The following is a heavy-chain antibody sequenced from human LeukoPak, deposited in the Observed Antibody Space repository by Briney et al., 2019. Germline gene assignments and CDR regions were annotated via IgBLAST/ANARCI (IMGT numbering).Heavy chain of an antibody. Sequence: PSETLSLTCTVSGGSITNNNYYWDWIRQPPGKGLEWIGDLYYSGSTHYNPSLKSRVTLSVDTSKNQFSLKLNSVTAADTAVYYCARHTHPEYSGYENAFDIWGQGTMVTVSS. CDR2: LYYSGST. CDR1: GGSITNNNYY. J-gene: IGHJ3*02. V-gene: IGHV4-39*01. CDR3: ARHTHPEYSGYENAFDI. D-gene: IGHD5-12*01.